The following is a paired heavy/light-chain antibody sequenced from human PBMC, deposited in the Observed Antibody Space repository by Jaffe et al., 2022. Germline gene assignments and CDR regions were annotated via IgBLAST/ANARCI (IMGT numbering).Heavy chain of an antibody. D-gene: IGHD1-20*01. J-gene: IGHJ5*02. Sequence: QVQLVQSGAEVKKPGASVKVSCKASGYTFTGNFVHWVRQAPGQGLEWMGWINPNSGVTNYAQKFQGRVTMTRDTSISTAYMDLSRLRSDDTAIYYCARGHRITAGGGWFDPWGQGTLVTVSS. V-gene: IGHV1-2*02. CDR2: INPNSGVT. CDR3: ARGHRITAGGGWFDP. CDR1: GYTFTGNF.
Light chain of an antibody. CDR2: EVS. CDR3: NSYTGSNNFYV. Sequence: QSALTQPPSASGSPGQSVTISCTGTSSDVGAYNYVSWYQQHPGKAPKLMIYEVSKRPSGVPDRFSGSKSGNTASLTVSGLQAEDEADYYCNSYTGSNNFYVFGTGTKVTVL. J-gene: IGLJ1*01. CDR1: SSDVGAYNY. V-gene: IGLV2-8*01.